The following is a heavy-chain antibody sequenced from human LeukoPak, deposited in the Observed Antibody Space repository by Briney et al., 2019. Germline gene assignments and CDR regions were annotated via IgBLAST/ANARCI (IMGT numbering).Heavy chain of an antibody. Sequence: SVKVSCKASGGTFSNYAISWVRQAPGQGLEWMGGIIPIFGTANYAQKFQGRVTITTDESTSTAYMELSSLRSEDTAVYYCASSPIVVVPAAILEGNYYYYMDVWGKGTTVTVSS. CDR2: IIPIFGTA. J-gene: IGHJ6*03. V-gene: IGHV1-69*05. CDR1: GGTFSNYA. D-gene: IGHD2-2*02. CDR3: ASSPIVVVPAAILEGNYYYYMDV.